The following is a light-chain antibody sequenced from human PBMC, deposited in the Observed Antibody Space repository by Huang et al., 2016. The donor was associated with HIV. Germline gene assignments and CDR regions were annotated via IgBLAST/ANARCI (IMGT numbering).Light chain of an antibody. CDR3: QQSYTNCQH. Sequence: DIQMTQSPSSLSASVGDRVTITCRASQSISSYLNWYQQKPGKAPKLLIYAASSLQSGVPSRFSGSGSGTDFTLTISSLQPEDFATYYCQQSYTNCQHFGPGTNVDIK. CDR2: AAS. V-gene: IGKV1-39*01. J-gene: IGKJ3*01. CDR1: QSISSY.